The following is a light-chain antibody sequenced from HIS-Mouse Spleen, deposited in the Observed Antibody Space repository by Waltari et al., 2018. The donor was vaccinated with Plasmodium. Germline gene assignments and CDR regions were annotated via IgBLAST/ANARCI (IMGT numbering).Light chain of an antibody. CDR2: AAS. V-gene: IGKV1-39*01. CDR1: QSISSY. J-gene: IGKJ1*01. CDR3: QQSYSTWT. Sequence: DIQMTHSPSSLSASLGDRVTITCRASQSISSYLNWYQQKPGKAPKLLIYAASSLQSGVPSRFSGGGSGTDFTLTISSLQPEDFATYYCQQSYSTWTFGQGTKVEIK.